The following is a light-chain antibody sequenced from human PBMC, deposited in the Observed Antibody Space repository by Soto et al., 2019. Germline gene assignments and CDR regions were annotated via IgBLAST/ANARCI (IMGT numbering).Light chain of an antibody. Sequence: QSVMTQPPSASGTPGQRVTISCSGSSSNIGSNTVNWYQQLPGTATKLLIYSNNQRPSGVPDRFSGSKSGNAASLTMSGLQAEDEADYDCAAWDDSLNGRVVLGVGIKLTVL. CDR2: SNN. J-gene: IGLJ2*01. CDR1: SSNIGSNT. V-gene: IGLV1-44*01. CDR3: AAWDDSLNGRVV.